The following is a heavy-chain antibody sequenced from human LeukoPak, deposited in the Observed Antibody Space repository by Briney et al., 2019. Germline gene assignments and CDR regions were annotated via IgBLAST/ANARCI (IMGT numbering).Heavy chain of an antibody. CDR3: ACIYTAMAGPFDY. Sequence: ASVKVSCKASGYTFTGYYMHWVRQAPGQGLEWMGWINPNSGGTNYAQKFQGRVTMTRDTSISTAYMELSRLRSDDTAVYYCACIYTAMAGPFDYWGQGTLVTVSS. CDR2: INPNSGGT. V-gene: IGHV1-2*02. J-gene: IGHJ4*02. CDR1: GYTFTGYY. D-gene: IGHD5-18*01.